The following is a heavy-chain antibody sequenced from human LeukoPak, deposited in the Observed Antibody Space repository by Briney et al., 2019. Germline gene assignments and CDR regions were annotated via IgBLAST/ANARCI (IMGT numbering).Heavy chain of an antibody. D-gene: IGHD1-26*01. Sequence: GGSLRLSCAASGFTFDDYAMHWVRQAPGKGLEWVSGISWNSGSIGYADSVKGRFTVSRDNAKNSLYLQMNSLRAEDTAVYYCVRDWYSGTYPLGSYWGQGTLVTVSS. V-gene: IGHV3-9*01. CDR3: VRDWYSGTYPLGSY. J-gene: IGHJ4*02. CDR2: ISWNSGSI. CDR1: GFTFDDYA.